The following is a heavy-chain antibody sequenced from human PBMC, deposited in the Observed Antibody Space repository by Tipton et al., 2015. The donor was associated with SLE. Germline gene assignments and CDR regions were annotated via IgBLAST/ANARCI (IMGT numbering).Heavy chain of an antibody. J-gene: IGHJ6*03. CDR3: ARGVELHDFWSGYPSYMDV. D-gene: IGHD3-3*01. CDR1: DGSISDYY. Sequence: GLVKPSETLSLTCTVSDGSISDYYWTWIRQPAGKGLEWIGRVYTSGSTNYNPSLKSRVTISADTSKNQFSLKVSSVTAADTAVYYCARGVELHDFWSGYPSYMDVWGKGTTVTVSS. CDR2: VYTSGST. V-gene: IGHV4-4*07.